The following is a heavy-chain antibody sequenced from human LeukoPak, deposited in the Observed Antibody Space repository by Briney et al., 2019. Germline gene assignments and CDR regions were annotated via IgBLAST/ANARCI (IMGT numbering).Heavy chain of an antibody. Sequence: SETLSLTCSVSGYSITSGYYWGWIRQPPGKGLEWIGSIFHSGSTYYSPSLKSRVTISVDTSKNQFSLKLSSVTAADTAVYYCASSHLVYDYGDPDAFDIWGQGTMVTVSS. CDR3: ASSHLVYDYGDPDAFDI. V-gene: IGHV4-38-2*01. J-gene: IGHJ3*02. CDR2: IFHSGST. D-gene: IGHD4-17*01. CDR1: GYSITSGYY.